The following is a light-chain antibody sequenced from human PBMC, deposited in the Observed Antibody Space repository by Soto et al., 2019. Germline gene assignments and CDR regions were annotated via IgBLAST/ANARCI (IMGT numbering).Light chain of an antibody. Sequence: DIVMTQSPLSLSVTPGEPASISCRSSQSLVHATGYNYLDWYLQKPGQSPQLLIQLGSMRASGVPDRFSGIGSGTDFPLTISRVEAEDVGIYYCMQILQTPVTFGPGTRVDI. J-gene: IGKJ3*01. CDR3: MQILQTPVT. CDR2: LGS. V-gene: IGKV2-28*01. CDR1: QSLVHATGYNY.